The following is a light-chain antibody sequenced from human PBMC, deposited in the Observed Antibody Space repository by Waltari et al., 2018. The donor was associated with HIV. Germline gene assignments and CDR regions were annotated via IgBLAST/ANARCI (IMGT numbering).Light chain of an antibody. J-gene: IGLJ3*02. CDR1: SSDVGGYDS. CDR3: CSYAGTYTYVL. CDR2: EVI. V-gene: IGLV2-11*01. Sequence: QSALTQPRSVSGSPGQSVTISFTGTSSDVGGYDSVSWYLQHPGKVPKLIIYEVIKRPSGVPDRFSGSKSGNTASLTISGLQTEDEADYFCCSYAGTYTYVLFGGGTKLTVL.